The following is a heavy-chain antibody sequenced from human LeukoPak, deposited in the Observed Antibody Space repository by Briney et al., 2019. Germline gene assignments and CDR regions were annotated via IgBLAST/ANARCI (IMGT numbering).Heavy chain of an antibody. CDR1: VFTFSSYA. J-gene: IGHJ4*02. CDR2: ISYDGSNK. V-gene: IGHV3-30*04. CDR3: ARDYSIVY. Sequence: GGSLRLPCAASVFTFSSYAMHWVRQAPGKGLEWVAVISYDGSNKYYADSVKGRFTISRDNSKNTLYLQMNSLRAEDTAVYYCARDYSIVYWGQGTLVTVSS. D-gene: IGHD4-11*01.